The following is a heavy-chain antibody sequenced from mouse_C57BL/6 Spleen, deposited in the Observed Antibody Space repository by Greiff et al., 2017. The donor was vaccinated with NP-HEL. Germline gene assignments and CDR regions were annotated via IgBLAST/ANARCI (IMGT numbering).Heavy chain of an antibody. CDR3: ARRDYYSNSPYYFDY. D-gene: IGHD2-5*01. CDR1: GYTFTSYW. V-gene: IGHV1-69*01. CDR2: IDPSDSYT. J-gene: IGHJ2*01. Sequence: QVQLKQPGAELVMPGASVKLSCKASGYTFTSYWMHWVKQRPGQGLEWIGEIDPSDSYTNYNQKFKGKSTLTVDKSSSTAYMQLSSLTSEDSAVYYCARRDYYSNSPYYFDYWGQGTTLTVSS.